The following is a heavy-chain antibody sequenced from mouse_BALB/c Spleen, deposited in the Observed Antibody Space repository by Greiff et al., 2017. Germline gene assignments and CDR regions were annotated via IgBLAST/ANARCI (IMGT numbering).Heavy chain of an antibody. CDR3: ARKYGNYFDY. J-gene: IGHJ2*01. V-gene: IGHV3-2*02. CDR1: GYSITSDYA. D-gene: IGHD2-10*02. Sequence: QLKESGPGLVKPSQSLSLTCTVTGYSITSDYAWNWIRQFPGNKLEWMGYISYSGSTSYNPSLKSRISITRDTSKNQFFLQLNSVTTEDTATYYCARKYGNYFDYWGQGTTLTVSS. CDR2: ISYSGST.